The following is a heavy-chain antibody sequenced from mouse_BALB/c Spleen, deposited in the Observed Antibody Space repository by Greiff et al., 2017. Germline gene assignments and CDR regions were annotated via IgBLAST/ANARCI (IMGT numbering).Heavy chain of an antibody. D-gene: IGHD2-1*01. J-gene: IGHJ4*01. CDR2: INPGSGGT. CDR1: GYAFTNYL. V-gene: IGHV1-54*03. Sequence: QVQLKQSGAELVRPGTSVKVSCKASGYAFTNYLIEWVKQRPGQGLEWIGVINPGSGGTNYNEKFKGKATLTADKSSSTAYMQLSSLTSDDSAVYFCARYGNSDAMDYWGQGTSVTVSS. CDR3: ARYGNSDAMDY.